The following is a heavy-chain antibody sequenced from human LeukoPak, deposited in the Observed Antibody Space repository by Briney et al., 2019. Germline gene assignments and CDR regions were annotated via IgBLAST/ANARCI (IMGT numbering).Heavy chain of an antibody. CDR1: GYTLTELS. V-gene: IGHV1-24*01. J-gene: IGHJ4*02. CDR2: FDPEDGET. Sequence: GASVKVSCKVSGYTLTELSMHWVRQAPGKGLEWMGGFDPEDGETIYAQKFQGRVTMTEDTSTDTAYMELSSLRSEDTAVHYCATRTQDNTYYYDSSGYYYFDYWGQGTLVTVSS. CDR3: ATRTQDNTYYYDSSGYYYFDY. D-gene: IGHD3-22*01.